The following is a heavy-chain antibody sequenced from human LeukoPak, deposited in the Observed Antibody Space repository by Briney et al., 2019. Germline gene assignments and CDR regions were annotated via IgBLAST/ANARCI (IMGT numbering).Heavy chain of an antibody. Sequence: GGSLRLSCAASGFTFSSYSMNWVRQAPGKGLEWVSYISSSSSTIYYADSVKGRFTISRDNAKNSLYLLMNSLRAEDTAVYYCARGNWNYGAAFDIWGQGTRVTVSS. CDR1: GFTFSSYS. CDR2: ISSSSSTI. J-gene: IGHJ3*02. D-gene: IGHD1-7*01. V-gene: IGHV3-48*04. CDR3: ARGNWNYGAAFDI.